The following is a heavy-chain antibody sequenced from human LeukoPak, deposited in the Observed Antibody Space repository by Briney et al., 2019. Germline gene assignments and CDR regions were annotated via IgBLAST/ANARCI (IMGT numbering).Heavy chain of an antibody. Sequence: SVKVSCKASGGTFSSYAISWVRQAPGQGLEWMGRIIPIFGTANYAQKFQGRVTITTDESTSTAYMELSSLRSEDTAVYYCARSGREWLSPNWFDPWGQGILVTVSS. CDR1: GGTFSSYA. CDR2: IIPIFGTA. V-gene: IGHV1-69*05. D-gene: IGHD3-3*01. J-gene: IGHJ5*02. CDR3: ARSGREWLSPNWFDP.